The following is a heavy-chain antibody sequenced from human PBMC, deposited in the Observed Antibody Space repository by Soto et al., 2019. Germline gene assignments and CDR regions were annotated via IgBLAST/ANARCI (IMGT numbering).Heavy chain of an antibody. CDR2: IIPLYGTV. V-gene: IGHV1-69*06. D-gene: IGHD3-10*01. CDR1: GGTFNSYG. J-gene: IGHJ1*01. Sequence: SVKVSCKXSGGTFNSYGISRARQAPGQGLDWMGVIIPLYGTVNYAQKFQGRVSITADKSTSTAYMDRKSLTADNTAMYYSARVGVIRCVSQSHFGHWDQ. CDR3: ARVGVIRCVSQSHFGH.